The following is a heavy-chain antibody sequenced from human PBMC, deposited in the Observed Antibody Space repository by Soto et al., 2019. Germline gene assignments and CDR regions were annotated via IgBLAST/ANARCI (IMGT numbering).Heavy chain of an antibody. CDR1: GFTFSTSP. Sequence: GGSLRLSCAASGFTFSTSPMTWVRQAPGKGLEWLSAISGDGAGTYYADTVKGRFTISRDNSKNTLYLQLTYLRAEDTAVYYCARNIPFGSGSYLQNWGQGTLVTVSS. CDR2: ISGDGAGT. V-gene: IGHV3-23*01. J-gene: IGHJ1*01. CDR3: ARNIPFGSGSYLQN. D-gene: IGHD3-10*01.